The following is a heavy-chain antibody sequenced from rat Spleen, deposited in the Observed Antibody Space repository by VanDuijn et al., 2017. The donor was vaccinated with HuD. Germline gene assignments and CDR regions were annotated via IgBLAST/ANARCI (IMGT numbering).Heavy chain of an antibody. CDR3: AKTNNPYFYVMDA. J-gene: IGHJ4*01. CDR2: ISYSGST. V-gene: IGHV3-1*01. D-gene: IGHD3-4*01. Sequence: EVQLQESGPGLVKPSQSLSLTCSVTGYSITSNYWAWIRKFPGDKMEWMGYISYSGSTSYNPSLKSRISIIRDTTKNQFFLQVNSVSTEDTATFYCAKTNNPYFYVMDAWGQGASVTVSS. CDR1: GYSITSNY.